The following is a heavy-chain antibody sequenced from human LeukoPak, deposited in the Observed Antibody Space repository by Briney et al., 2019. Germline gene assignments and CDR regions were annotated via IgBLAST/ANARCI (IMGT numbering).Heavy chain of an antibody. CDR3: ARDGSPPYYDILTGYYPYYYYYGMDV. Sequence: GGSLRLSCAASGFTFSSYSMQWVRQAPGKGLEWVSCISSSSSYIYYADSVKGRFTISRDNAKNSLYLQMNSLRAEDTAVYYCARDGSPPYYDILTGYYPYYYYYGMDVWGQGTTVTVSS. CDR1: GFTFSSYS. CDR2: ISSSSSYI. J-gene: IGHJ6*02. V-gene: IGHV3-21*01. D-gene: IGHD3-9*01.